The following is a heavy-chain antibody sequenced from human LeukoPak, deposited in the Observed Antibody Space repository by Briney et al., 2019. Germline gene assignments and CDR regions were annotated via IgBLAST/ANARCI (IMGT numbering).Heavy chain of an antibody. J-gene: IGHJ4*02. CDR3: ARELLLCGGDCNDY. D-gene: IGHD2-21*02. CDR2: IDSGGGSI. CDR1: GFTFSDFE. V-gene: IGHV3-48*03. Sequence: PGGSPRLSCAASGFTFSDFEMNWVRQVPGKGLEWVSHIDSGGGSIFYADSVKGRFTVSRDNAKNSLYLQMNSLRVEDTAIYYCARELLLCGGDCNDYWGQGTLVTVSS.